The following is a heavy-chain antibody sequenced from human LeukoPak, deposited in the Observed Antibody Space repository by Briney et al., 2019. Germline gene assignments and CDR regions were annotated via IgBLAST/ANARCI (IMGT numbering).Heavy chain of an antibody. CDR2: IYYSWST. J-gene: IGHJ4*02. V-gene: IGHV4-59*01. D-gene: IGHD2-15*01. CDR1: GGSISSYY. Sequence: PPETLSLTCTVSGGSISSYYWSWIRQPPGKGLEWIGYIYYSWSTNYNPSLKSRVTISVDTSKNQFSLKLSSVTAADTAVYYCARRGRALYCSGGSCYDYWGQGTLVTVSS. CDR3: ARRGRALYCSGGSCYDY.